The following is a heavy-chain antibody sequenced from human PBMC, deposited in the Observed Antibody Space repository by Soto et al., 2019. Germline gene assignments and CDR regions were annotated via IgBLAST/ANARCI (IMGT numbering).Heavy chain of an antibody. CDR2: IYYSGST. J-gene: IGHJ4*02. Sequence: PSDTLSLTCTVSGGSIGSGDYYWSWIRQPPGKGLEWIGSIYYSGSTYYNPSLKSRVTISVDTSKNQFSLKLNSVTAADTAVYYCARRYGGTFDYWGQGTLVTVSS. CDR3: ARRYGGTFDY. V-gene: IGHV4-30-4*02. D-gene: IGHD2-15*01. CDR1: GGSIGSGDYY.